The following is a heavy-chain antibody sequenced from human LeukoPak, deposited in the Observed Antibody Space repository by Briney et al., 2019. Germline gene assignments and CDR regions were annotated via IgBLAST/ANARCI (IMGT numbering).Heavy chain of an antibody. Sequence: GGSLRLSCTTSGFPINTYDMHWVRHGAGKGLEWVSAIDIAGDTYYTGSVKGRFTISRENARNSLYLQMNSLRAGDTAVYYCARAAYSSTWYSRYFDLWGRGTLVTVSS. J-gene: IGHJ2*01. CDR1: GFPINTYD. CDR3: ARAAYSSTWYSRYFDL. V-gene: IGHV3-13*01. CDR2: IDIAGDT. D-gene: IGHD6-13*01.